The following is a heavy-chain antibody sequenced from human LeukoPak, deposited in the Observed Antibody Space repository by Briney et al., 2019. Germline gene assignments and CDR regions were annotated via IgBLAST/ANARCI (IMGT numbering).Heavy chain of an antibody. V-gene: IGHV3-23*01. CDR3: AREIVVVITGNAFDI. CDR2: ISGTGANT. CDR1: GFTFKNYG. J-gene: IGHJ3*02. Sequence: GGSLRLSCAASGFTFKNYGMSWVRQAPGKGLEWVSDISGTGANTYYADSVKGRFTISRDNAKNSLYLQMNSLRAEDTAVYYCAREIVVVITGNAFDIWGQGTMVTVSS. D-gene: IGHD3-22*01.